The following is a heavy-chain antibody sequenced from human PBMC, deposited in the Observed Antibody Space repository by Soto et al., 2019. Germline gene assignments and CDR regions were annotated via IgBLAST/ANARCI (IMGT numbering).Heavy chain of an antibody. J-gene: IGHJ4*02. CDR3: ARDGDGYNY. D-gene: IGHD5-12*01. V-gene: IGHV4-61*08. CDR1: GGSISSGDYY. Sequence: SETLSLTCTVSGGSISSGDYYWSWIRQPPGKGLEWIGYIYSSGSTSYNPSLKSRVTISVDTSKNQFSLKLSSVTAADTAVYYCARDGDGYNYWGQGTLVTVSS. CDR2: IYSSGST.